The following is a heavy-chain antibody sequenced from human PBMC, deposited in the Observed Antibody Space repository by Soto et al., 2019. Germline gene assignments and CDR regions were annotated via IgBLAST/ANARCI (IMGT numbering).Heavy chain of an antibody. CDR2: IFHDGTA. V-gene: IGHV4-4*02. CDR3: ARLVYDTCLNYMYFDF. Sequence: PSETLSLTRAVSGVSISSGNWWTWVRQSPQRGLEYIGEIFHDGTANYYPSFERRVAISVDTSKNQFSLKLTSVTAADTAIYFCARLVYDTCLNYMYFDFWGQGTLVTVSS. J-gene: IGHJ4*02. D-gene: IGHD3-10*01. CDR1: GVSISSGNW.